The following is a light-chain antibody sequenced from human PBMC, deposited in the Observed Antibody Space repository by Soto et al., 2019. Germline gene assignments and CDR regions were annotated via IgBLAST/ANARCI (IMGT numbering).Light chain of an antibody. Sequence: DLQMTQSPPSLSASVGDRVTITCQATQDIRRSLNWYQQKPGKAPNLLIYDASKLEIGVPSRFSGSGSGALFALTISSLQPEDFATYYCHQYENIPWTFGQGTRVEIK. CDR2: DAS. V-gene: IGKV1-33*01. CDR3: HQYENIPWT. CDR1: QDIRRS. J-gene: IGKJ1*01.